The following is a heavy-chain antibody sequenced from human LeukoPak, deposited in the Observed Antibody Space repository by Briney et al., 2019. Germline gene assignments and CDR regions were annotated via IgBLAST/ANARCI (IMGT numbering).Heavy chain of an antibody. D-gene: IGHD1-26*01. V-gene: IGHV3-43*01. CDR1: GFMFDDYT. CDR2: IDWDGNGT. Sequence: GGSLRLSCAASGFMFDDYTMVWVRQAPGKGLEWVSLIDWDGNGTHYADSVKGRFTISRDNSKNSLYLQMNSLRTEDTAFYYCGKGRGVGSTTAINSWGQGTLVTVSS. J-gene: IGHJ4*02. CDR3: GKGRGVGSTTAINS.